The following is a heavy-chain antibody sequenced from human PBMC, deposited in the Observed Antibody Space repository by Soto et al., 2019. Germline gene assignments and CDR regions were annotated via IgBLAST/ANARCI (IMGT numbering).Heavy chain of an antibody. J-gene: IGHJ4*02. CDR1: GITFSNYA. D-gene: IGHD3-16*01. CDR3: AKERGGGTSMITSYFDY. CDR2: ISASGANT. V-gene: IGHV3-23*01. Sequence: VQLLESGGGLVQPGGSLRLSCVASGITFSNYALSWVRQATGKGLEWVSGISASGANTYYADSVKGRFTISRDNSKNTLSLQVNSLRADDTAVYFCAKERGGGTSMITSYFDYWGRGTLVTVSS.